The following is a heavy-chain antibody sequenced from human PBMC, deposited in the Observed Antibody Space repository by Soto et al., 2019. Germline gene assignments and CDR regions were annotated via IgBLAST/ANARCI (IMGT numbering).Heavy chain of an antibody. J-gene: IGHJ4*02. CDR1: GYTFSSYG. CDR2: ISGYSGHT. Sequence: QVQLVQSGAEVKKPGASVKVSCKASGYTFSSYGISWVRQAPGQGLEWMGWISGYSGHTYYAQKFQGRVTMITDTATNTVYMELRSLRSDDTAVYYCAREWDNKSEHSSGWYDDFWGQGTLVTVSS. CDR3: AREWDNKSEHSSGWYDDF. D-gene: IGHD6-19*01. V-gene: IGHV1-18*01.